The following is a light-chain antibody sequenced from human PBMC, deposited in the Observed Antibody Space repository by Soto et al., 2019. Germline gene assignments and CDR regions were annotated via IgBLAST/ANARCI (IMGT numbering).Light chain of an antibody. CDR1: QSIGRF. Sequence: ITQSPSTLSASVEDRVTITCRASQSIGRFLAWYQHQPGKAPKLLIYDASALPRGVPSRFSGSGSGTKFTLTIASLQPDDFAPYYCQQYETFSGTFGPGTKVDIK. V-gene: IGKV1-5*01. CDR3: QQYETFSGT. CDR2: DAS. J-gene: IGKJ1*01.